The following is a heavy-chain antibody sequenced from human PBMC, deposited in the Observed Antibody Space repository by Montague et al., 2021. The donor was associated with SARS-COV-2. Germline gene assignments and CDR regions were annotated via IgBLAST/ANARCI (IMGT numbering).Heavy chain of an antibody. CDR1: GFPLSTSGVG. CDR2: IYWDDDK. J-gene: IGHJ6*02. Sequence: PALVKPTQTLTLTCTFSGFPLSTSGVGVGWIRQPPGKALEWLALIYWDDDKRYSPSLKSRLTITKDTSKNQVVLTMTNMDPVDTATYYCAHSIAAIEAESSYYYYYYGKDVWGQGTTVTVSS. V-gene: IGHV2-5*02. D-gene: IGHD6-25*01. CDR3: AHSIAAIEAESSYYYYYYGKDV.